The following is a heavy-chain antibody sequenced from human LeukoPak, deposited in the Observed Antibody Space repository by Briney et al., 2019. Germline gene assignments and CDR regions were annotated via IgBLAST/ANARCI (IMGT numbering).Heavy chain of an antibody. J-gene: IGHJ3*02. V-gene: IGHV4-4*09. Sequence: SETLSLTCTVSGGSISSYYWSWIRQPPGKELEWIGYIYTSGSTNYNPSLKSRVTISVDTSKNQFSLKLSSVTAADTAVYYCARSQNFGSGSYSPDDALDIWGQGTMVTVSS. D-gene: IGHD3-10*01. CDR3: ARSQNFGSGSYSPDDALDI. CDR1: GGSISSYY. CDR2: IYTSGST.